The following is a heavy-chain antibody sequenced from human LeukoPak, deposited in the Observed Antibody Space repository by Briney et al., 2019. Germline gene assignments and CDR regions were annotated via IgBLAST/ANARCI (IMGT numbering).Heavy chain of an antibody. J-gene: IGHJ5*02. CDR3: ARASVVLPSFEWANWFDT. D-gene: IGHD3-9*01. CDR2: IHYSGST. V-gene: IGHV4-39*01. Sequence: SETLSLTXTVSGGSIRSSDYYWAWIRQPPGRGLEWIGTIHYSGSTFYKPPLKSRLTVSADTSRNQFYMKLSSVTAADTAVYYCARASVVLPSFEWANWFDTWGQGSLVTVSS. CDR1: GGSIRSSDYY.